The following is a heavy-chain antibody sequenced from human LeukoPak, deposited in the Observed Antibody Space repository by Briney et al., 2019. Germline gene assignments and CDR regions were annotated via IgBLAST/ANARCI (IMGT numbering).Heavy chain of an antibody. CDR1: GGSISSSSYY. D-gene: IGHD3-22*01. V-gene: IGHV4-39*07. J-gene: IGHJ4*02. CDR2: IYYSGSN. CDR3: ASVSRQNYYDSSGYYLY. Sequence: PSETLSLTCTVSGGSISSSSYYWGWIRQPPGKGLEWIGSIYYSGSNYYNPSLKSRVTISADTSKNQFSLKLSSVTAADTAVYYCASVSRQNYYDSSGYYLYWGQGTLVTVSS.